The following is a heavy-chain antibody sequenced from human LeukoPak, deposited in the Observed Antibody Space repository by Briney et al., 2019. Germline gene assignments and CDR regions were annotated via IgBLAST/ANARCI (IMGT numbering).Heavy chain of an antibody. J-gene: IGHJ4*02. CDR1: GGSISSGGYY. CDR3: ARGGYDSSGYYLVY. CDR2: IYYSGST. V-gene: IGHV4-61*08. D-gene: IGHD3-22*01. Sequence: SQTLSLTCTVSGGSISSGGYYWSWIRQPPGKGLEWIGYIYYSGSTKYNPSLKSRVTISVDTSKNQFSLKLRSVTAADTAVYYCARGGYDSSGYYLVYWGQGTLVTVSS.